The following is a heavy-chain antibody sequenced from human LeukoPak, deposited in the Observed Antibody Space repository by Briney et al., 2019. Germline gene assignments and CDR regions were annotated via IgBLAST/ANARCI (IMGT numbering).Heavy chain of an antibody. CDR1: GGSFSGYY. Sequence: SETLSLTCAVYGGSFSGYYWSWIRQPPGKGLEWIGEINHSGSTNYNPSLKSRVTISVDTSKNQFSLKLSSGTAADTAVYYCARTSIYYDSSGYRSWGQGTLVTVSS. CDR2: INHSGST. V-gene: IGHV4-34*01. J-gene: IGHJ5*02. CDR3: ARTSIYYDSSGYRS. D-gene: IGHD3-22*01.